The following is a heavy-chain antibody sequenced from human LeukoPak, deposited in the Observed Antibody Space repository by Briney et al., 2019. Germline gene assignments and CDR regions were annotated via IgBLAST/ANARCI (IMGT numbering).Heavy chain of an antibody. V-gene: IGHV3-53*01. D-gene: IGHD3-22*01. CDR3: ARVGYYYDSSGYGWFDP. CDR2: IYSGGST. Sequence: GGSLRLSCAASGFTVSSNYMSWVRQAPGKGLEWVSVIYSGGSTYYADSVKGRFTISRDNSKNTLYLQMNSLRAEDTAVYYCARVGYYYDSSGYGWFDPWGQGTLVTVSS. CDR1: GFTVSSNY. J-gene: IGHJ5*02.